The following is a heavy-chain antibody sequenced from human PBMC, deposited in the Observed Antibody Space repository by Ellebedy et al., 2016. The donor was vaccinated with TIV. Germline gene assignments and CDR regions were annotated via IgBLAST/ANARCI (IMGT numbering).Heavy chain of an antibody. CDR2: VNPSGTT. V-gene: IGHV4-39*07. J-gene: IGHJ4*02. CDR3: ARARGQYLYGSGSYFTN. Sequence: MPGGSLRLSCTVFEGSIRSSGFHWGWVWIRQPPGKGLEWIGEVNPSGTTNDNPSLKSRVTISVDTPKKQFYLRLTSVTAADTAVYYCARARGQYLYGSGSYFTNWGQGEMVTVSS. CDR1: EGSIRSSGFH. D-gene: IGHD3-10*01.